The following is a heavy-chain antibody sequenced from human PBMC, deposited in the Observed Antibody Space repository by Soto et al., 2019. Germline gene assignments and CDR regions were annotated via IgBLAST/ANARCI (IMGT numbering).Heavy chain of an antibody. CDR2: IYYSGST. CDR3: ARHDYGGFGL. D-gene: IGHD4-17*01. V-gene: IGHV4-59*08. CDR1: GGSISSYY. J-gene: IGHJ4*02. Sequence: SETLSLTCTVSGGSISSYYWSWIRQPPGKGLEWIGYIYYSGSTNCNPSLKSRVTISVDTSKNQFSLKLSSVTAADTAVYYCARHDYGGFGLWGQGTLVTVSS.